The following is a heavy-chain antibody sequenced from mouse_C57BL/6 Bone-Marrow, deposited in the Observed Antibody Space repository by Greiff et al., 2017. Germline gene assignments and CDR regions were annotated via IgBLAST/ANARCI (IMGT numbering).Heavy chain of an antibody. CDR2: IDPSASYT. CDR3: ARGTGTRDYYDMDY. CDR1: GYTFTSYW. D-gene: IGHD4-1*01. J-gene: IGHJ4*01. V-gene: IGHV1-69*01. Sequence: QVQLQQPGAELVMPGASVKLSCKASGYTFTSYWMHWVKQRPGQGLEWIGEIDPSASYTNYNLKFKGKSTLTVDKSSSTASLQLSSLSSEDSAVYYCARGTGTRDYYDMDYWGQGTSVTVTS.